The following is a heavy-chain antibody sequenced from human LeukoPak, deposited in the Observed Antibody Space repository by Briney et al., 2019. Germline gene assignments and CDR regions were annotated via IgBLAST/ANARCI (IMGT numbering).Heavy chain of an antibody. D-gene: IGHD4-11*01. J-gene: IGHJ4*02. CDR3: AKDAQRGFDYSNSLEY. CDR2: IWSDATEQ. CDR1: GFTYSHYS. V-gene: IGHV3-33*06. Sequence: GRSLRLSCAASGFTYSHYSMHWVRQAPGKGLEWVAVIWSDATEQYYADAVKGRFTISRDNSRKTVYLQMNSLRGEGTAVYYCAKDAQRGFDYSNSLEYWGQGILVTVSP.